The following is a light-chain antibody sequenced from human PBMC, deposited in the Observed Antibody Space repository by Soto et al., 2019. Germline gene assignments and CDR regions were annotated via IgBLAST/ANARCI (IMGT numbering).Light chain of an antibody. J-gene: IGKJ1*01. Sequence: ENVLTQSPGTLSLSPGERANLSCRASQRVSSSYLAWYQQKPGQAPRPLIYGASSRAIGIPDRFSGSGSGTDFTLTISRLEPEDFAVYYCQQYGSSPWTFGQGTKVDIK. CDR3: QQYGSSPWT. V-gene: IGKV3-20*01. CDR2: GAS. CDR1: QRVSSSY.